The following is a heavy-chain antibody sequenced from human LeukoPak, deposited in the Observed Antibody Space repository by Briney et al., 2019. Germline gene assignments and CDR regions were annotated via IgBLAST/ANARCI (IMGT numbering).Heavy chain of an antibody. V-gene: IGHV3-33*05. Sequence: TGGSLRLSCAASGFTFSSYGMHWVRQAPGKGLEWVAVISYDGSKKYYADSVKGRFTVSRDNAKNSLYLQMNSLRAEDTAVYYCARDRGPGTAAMDVWGKGTTVTVSS. CDR2: ISYDGSKK. J-gene: IGHJ6*03. CDR1: GFTFSSYG. D-gene: IGHD1-1*01. CDR3: ARDRGPGTAAMDV.